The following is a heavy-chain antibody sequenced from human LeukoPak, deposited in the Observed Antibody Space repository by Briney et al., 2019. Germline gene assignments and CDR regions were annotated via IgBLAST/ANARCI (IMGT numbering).Heavy chain of an antibody. CDR2: ISRTGSDT. D-gene: IGHD5-18*01. Sequence: GGSLRLSCAASGFTFSSHAMTWARQAPGKGLEWVSGISRTGSDTYYADSVKGRFIISRDNSKSTMSLQMNSLRAEDTATYYCARRQVGYTFGSPDCWGQGTLVTVSS. V-gene: IGHV3-23*05. CDR3: ARRQVGYTFGSPDC. CDR1: GFTFSSHA. J-gene: IGHJ4*02.